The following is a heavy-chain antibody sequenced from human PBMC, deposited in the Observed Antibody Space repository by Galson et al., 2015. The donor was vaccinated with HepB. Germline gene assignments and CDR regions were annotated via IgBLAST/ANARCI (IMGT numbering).Heavy chain of an antibody. CDR3: ASLRYGTLDY. Sequence: SLRLSCAASGFTFSSYAMHWVRQAPGKGLEWVAVISYDGSNKYYADSVKGRFTISRDNSKNTLYLQMNSLRAEDTAVYYCASLRYGTLDYWGQGTLVTVSS. CDR2: ISYDGSNK. V-gene: IGHV3-30*04. D-gene: IGHD1-14*01. J-gene: IGHJ4*02. CDR1: GFTFSSYA.